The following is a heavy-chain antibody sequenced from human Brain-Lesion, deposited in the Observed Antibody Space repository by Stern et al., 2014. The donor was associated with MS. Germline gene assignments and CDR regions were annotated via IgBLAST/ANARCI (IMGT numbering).Heavy chain of an antibody. V-gene: IGHV3-74*01. CDR1: GFTFSNYW. Sequence: EVQLGESGGGLVQPGGSLRLSCAASGFTFSNYWMHLVRQAPGKGRVWVSRVNNDGRRTSYADSVKGRFTMSRDNAKNTLYLQMNSLRVEDTAIYYCARGERWFDSWGQGTLVTVSS. CDR2: VNNDGRRT. CDR3: ARGERWFDS. J-gene: IGHJ5*01.